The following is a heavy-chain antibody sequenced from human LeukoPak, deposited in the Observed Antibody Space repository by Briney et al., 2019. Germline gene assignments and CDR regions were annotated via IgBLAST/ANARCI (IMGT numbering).Heavy chain of an antibody. Sequence: PSETLSLTCTVSGGSISSHYWSWIRQPPGKGLEWIGYFYYGGGANYNPSLKSRVTISIDTSKNQFSLKLNSVTAADTAVYYCARHVRNRVVVNDAFDIWGQGTMVTVSS. CDR3: ARHVRNRVVVNDAFDI. CDR2: FYYGGGA. J-gene: IGHJ3*02. CDR1: GGSISSHY. D-gene: IGHD2-15*01. V-gene: IGHV4-59*11.